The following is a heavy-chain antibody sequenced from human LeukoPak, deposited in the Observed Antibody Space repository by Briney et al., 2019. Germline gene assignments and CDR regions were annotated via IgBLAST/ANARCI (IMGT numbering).Heavy chain of an antibody. V-gene: IGHV1-18*01. Sequence: ASVKVSCKASGYTFTSYGISWVRQAPGQGLEWMGWISAYNGNTNYAQKLQGRVTMTTDTSTSTAYMELRSLRSDDTAVYYCALSGLVATINGWFDPWGQGTLVTVSS. D-gene: IGHD5-12*01. CDR1: GYTFTSYG. CDR2: ISAYNGNT. CDR3: ALSGLVATINGWFDP. J-gene: IGHJ5*02.